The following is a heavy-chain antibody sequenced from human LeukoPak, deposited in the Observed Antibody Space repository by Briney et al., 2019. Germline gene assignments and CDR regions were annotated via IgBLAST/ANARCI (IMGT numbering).Heavy chain of an antibody. Sequence: PGGSLRLSCAASGFTVSSNYMSWVRQAPGKGLEWVSVIYSGGSTYYADSVKGRFTISRDNSKNTLYLQMNSLRAEDAAVYYCASGAQTYYYGSGSYSDYWGQGTLVTVSS. V-gene: IGHV3-66*01. CDR1: GFTVSSNY. J-gene: IGHJ4*02. CDR2: IYSGGST. D-gene: IGHD3-10*01. CDR3: ASGAQTYYYGSGSYSDY.